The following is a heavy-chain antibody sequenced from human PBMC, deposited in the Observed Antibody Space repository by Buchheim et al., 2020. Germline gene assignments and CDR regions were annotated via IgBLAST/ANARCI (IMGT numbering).Heavy chain of an antibody. J-gene: IGHJ4*02. CDR1: GGSFSGYY. Sequence: QVQLQQWGAGLLKPSETLSLTCAVYGGSFSGYYWSCIRQPPGKGLEWIGEINHSGSTNYNPSLKSRVTISVDTSKNQFSLNLCSVTAADTAVYYCTRGAPLDSSSGMLNFDYWGQGTL. V-gene: IGHV4-34*01. D-gene: IGHD6-13*01. CDR2: INHSGST. CDR3: TRGAPLDSSSGMLNFDY.